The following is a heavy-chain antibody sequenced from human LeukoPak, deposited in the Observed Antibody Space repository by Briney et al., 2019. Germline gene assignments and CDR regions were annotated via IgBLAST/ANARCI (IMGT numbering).Heavy chain of an antibody. J-gene: IGHJ5*02. CDR2: INPNTGDT. V-gene: IGHV1-2*02. Sequence: ASVKVSCKASGYPFIDYYLHWVRQAPGQGLEWMGCINPNTGDTNSAQNFQGRVTMTRDTSISTAYMELSRLRSDDTAVYYCARVGCTNINCLNWFDPWGQGTLAIVSS. CDR1: GYPFIDYY. CDR3: ARVGCTNINCLNWFDP. D-gene: IGHD2-8*01.